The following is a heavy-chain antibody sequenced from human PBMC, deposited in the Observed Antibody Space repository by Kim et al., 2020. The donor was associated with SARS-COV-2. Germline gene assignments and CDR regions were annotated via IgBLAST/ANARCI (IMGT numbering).Heavy chain of an antibody. CDR2: ISSSSSYI. CDR3: ARENYDILTGYNFDY. V-gene: IGHV3-21*01. D-gene: IGHD3-9*01. J-gene: IGHJ4*02. Sequence: GGSLRLSCAASGFTFSSYSMNWVRQAPGKGLEWVSSISSSSSYIYYADSVKGRFTISRDNAKNSLYLQMNSLRAEDTAVYYCARENYDILTGYNFDYWGQGTLVTVSS. CDR1: GFTFSSYS.